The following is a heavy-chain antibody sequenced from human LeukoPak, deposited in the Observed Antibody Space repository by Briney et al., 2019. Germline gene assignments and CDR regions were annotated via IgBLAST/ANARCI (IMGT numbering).Heavy chain of an antibody. Sequence: GASVKVSCKASGYTFTGYYMHWVRQAPGQGLEWMGWINPNSGGTNYAQKFQGRVTMTRDTSISTAYMELSRLRSDDTAVYYCARDEDTVGATMGLVYWGQGTLVTVSS. D-gene: IGHD1-26*01. CDR2: INPNSGGT. J-gene: IGHJ4*02. CDR3: ARDEDTVGATMGLVY. V-gene: IGHV1-2*02. CDR1: GYTFTGYY.